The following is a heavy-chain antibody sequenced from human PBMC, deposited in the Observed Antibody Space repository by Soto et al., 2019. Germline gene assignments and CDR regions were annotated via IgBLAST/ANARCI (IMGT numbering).Heavy chain of an antibody. CDR1: GCTLAELS. CDR3: ATTLPSQVDYYYSMDG. CDR2: FDPEDGET. D-gene: IGHD2-15*01. Sequence: ASVTVSCEVSGCTLAELSMHWVRQASGKGLEWMGGFDPEDGETIYAQKFQGRVTMTEDTSTDTAYMELSSLRSEDTAVYYCATTLPSQVDYYYSMDGWGQETTVTVS. V-gene: IGHV1-24*01. J-gene: IGHJ6*02.